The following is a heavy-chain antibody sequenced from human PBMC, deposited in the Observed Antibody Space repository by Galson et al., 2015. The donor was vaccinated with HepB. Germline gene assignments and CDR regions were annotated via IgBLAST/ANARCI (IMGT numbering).Heavy chain of an antibody. D-gene: IGHD3-16*02. CDR1: GFTFTSYS. Sequence: SLRLSCAASGFTFTSYSMNWVRQAPWKGLEWVSSISTSSSYIYYADSVKGRFTISRDNAKNSLYLQMNSLRAEDTAVYYCARGDSDYVWGSYRLENGRYSFDYWGQGTLVTVSS. V-gene: IGHV3-21*01. CDR3: ARGDSDYVWGSYRLENGRYSFDY. CDR2: ISTSSSYI. J-gene: IGHJ4*02.